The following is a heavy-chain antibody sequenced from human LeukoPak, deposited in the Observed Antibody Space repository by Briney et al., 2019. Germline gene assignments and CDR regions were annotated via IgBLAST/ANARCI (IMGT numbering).Heavy chain of an antibody. CDR3: APLTQMRGYFQH. Sequence: WASVKVSCKASGYTFTGYYMHWVRQAPGQGLEWMGWINPNSGGTNYAQKFQGRVTMTRDTSISTAYMELSRLRSDDTAVYYCAPLTQMRGYFQHWGQGTLVTVSS. J-gene: IGHJ1*01. CDR2: INPNSGGT. V-gene: IGHV1-2*02. CDR1: GYTFTGYY. D-gene: IGHD3-16*01.